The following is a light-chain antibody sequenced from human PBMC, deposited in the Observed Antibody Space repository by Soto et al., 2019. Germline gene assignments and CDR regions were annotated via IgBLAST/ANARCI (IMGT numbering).Light chain of an antibody. CDR2: TVS. CDR1: QDISTW. Sequence: IQMTQSPSSVSASVVYRVTITCRASQDISTWLAWYQQKPGKAPKSLIYTVSTLQSGVPSRFSGSGSGTEFSLTISSLQPEDFATYYCQQYYSYPITFGQGTRLEI. J-gene: IGKJ5*01. V-gene: IGKV1D-16*01. CDR3: QQYYSYPIT.